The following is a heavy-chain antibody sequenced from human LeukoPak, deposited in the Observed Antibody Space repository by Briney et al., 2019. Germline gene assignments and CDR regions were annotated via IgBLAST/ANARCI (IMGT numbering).Heavy chain of an antibody. CDR2: INTDGSSA. Sequence: PRGSLRLSCAASGFTFTTYWMHWVRQAPGKGLVWVSRINTDGSSASYADSVKGRFTISRDTAKNTLYLQMNSLRAEDTAVYYCARVTNWGQGTLVTVSS. V-gene: IGHV3-74*01. CDR3: ARVTN. D-gene: IGHD2-2*01. J-gene: IGHJ4*02. CDR1: GFTFTTYW.